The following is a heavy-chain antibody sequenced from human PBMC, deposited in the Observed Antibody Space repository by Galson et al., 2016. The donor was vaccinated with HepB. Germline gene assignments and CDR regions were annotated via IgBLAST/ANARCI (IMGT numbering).Heavy chain of an antibody. CDR3: ARDRGGRSRVFDY. Sequence: SVKVSCKASGYTFISYYMYWVRQAPGQGLEWMGVINPSGGSTSYAQKFQGRVTMTRDTSTNIVYMELSSLRSEDTAVYYCARDRGGRSRVFDYWGQGTLVTVSS. CDR1: GYTFISYY. D-gene: IGHD3-10*01. J-gene: IGHJ4*02. V-gene: IGHV1-46*01. CDR2: INPSGGST.